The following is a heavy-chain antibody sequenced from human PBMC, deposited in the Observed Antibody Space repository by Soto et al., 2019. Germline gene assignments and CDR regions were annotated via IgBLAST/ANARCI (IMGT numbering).Heavy chain of an antibody. CDR1: GGSISSGGYY. J-gene: IGHJ4*02. CDR2: IYYSGST. CDR3: ARSGYSYGPNPLLY. Sequence: QVQLQESGPGLVKPSQTLSLTCTVSGGSISSGGYYWSWIRQHPGKGLEWIGYIYYSGSTYYNPSLKSRGTISVDTSKNQFCLKLSSVTAADTAVYYCARSGYSYGPNPLLYWGQGTLVTVSS. D-gene: IGHD5-18*01. V-gene: IGHV4-31*03.